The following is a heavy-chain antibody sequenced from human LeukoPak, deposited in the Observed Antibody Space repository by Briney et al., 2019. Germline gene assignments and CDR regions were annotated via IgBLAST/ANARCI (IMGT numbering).Heavy chain of an antibody. D-gene: IGHD5-24*01. Sequence: PGGSLRLSCAASGFTFSSNGMSWVRQAPGKGLEWVAAISGSGGSTYYTDSVKGRFTISRDNSKNTLYLQMNSLRAEDTAVYYCAKGEMATNPRMIDYWGQGTLVTVSS. CDR1: GFTFSSNG. CDR3: AKGEMATNPRMIDY. J-gene: IGHJ4*02. V-gene: IGHV3-23*01. CDR2: ISGSGGST.